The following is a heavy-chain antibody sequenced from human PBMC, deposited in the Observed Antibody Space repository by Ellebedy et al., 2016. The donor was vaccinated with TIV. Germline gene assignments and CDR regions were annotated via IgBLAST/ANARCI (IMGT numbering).Heavy chain of an antibody. Sequence: GESLKISCSASAFTFSSHAINWVRQAPGKELEWVSSISSSSSYIDYADSVKGRFTISRDNAKNSLYLQMNSLRAEDTAVYYCARDPRPPYCSGGSCYEGGWGQGTLVTVSS. J-gene: IGHJ4*02. D-gene: IGHD2-15*01. V-gene: IGHV3-21*01. CDR2: ISSSSSYI. CDR3: ARDPRPPYCSGGSCYEGG. CDR1: AFTFSSHA.